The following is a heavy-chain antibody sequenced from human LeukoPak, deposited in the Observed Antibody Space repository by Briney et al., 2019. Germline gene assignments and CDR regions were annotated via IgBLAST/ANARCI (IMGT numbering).Heavy chain of an antibody. Sequence: PGGSLRLSCAASGFAFRSYAMHWVRQAPGRGLEWLTVISYDAKNIDYANSVEGRFTISRDNSRRTVHLQMDSLRVEDTAVYFCAKGVLSYYYMDGWGKGTTVIVSS. D-gene: IGHD2/OR15-2a*01. V-gene: IGHV3-30*04. CDR1: GFAFRSYA. CDR3: AKGVLSYYYMDG. CDR2: ISYDAKNI. J-gene: IGHJ6*03.